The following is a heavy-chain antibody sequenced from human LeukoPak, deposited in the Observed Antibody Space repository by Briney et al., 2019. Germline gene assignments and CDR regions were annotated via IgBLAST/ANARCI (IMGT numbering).Heavy chain of an antibody. Sequence: ASVKVSCKASGYTFTGYYMHWVRQAPGQGLEWMGRINPNSGGTNYAQKFQGRVTMTRDTSISTAYMELSRLRSDDTAVYYCASHYYDSSGPRDYWGQGTLVTVSS. D-gene: IGHD3-22*01. CDR2: INPNSGGT. V-gene: IGHV1-2*06. J-gene: IGHJ4*02. CDR1: GYTFTGYY. CDR3: ASHYYDSSGPRDY.